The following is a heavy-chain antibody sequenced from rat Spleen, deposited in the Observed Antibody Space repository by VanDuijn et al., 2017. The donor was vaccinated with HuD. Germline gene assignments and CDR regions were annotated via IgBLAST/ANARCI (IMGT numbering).Heavy chain of an antibody. CDR1: GLSLSSNS. CDR3: ARADVAAISTDGI. CDR2: IWSNGGA. Sequence: QVQLKESGPGLVQPSQTLSLTCTVSGLSLSSNSVSWIRQPPGEGLEWMGIIWSNGGADYNSAFISRLSISRDTSKSQIYLKMNSLQTEDTATYFCARADVAAISTDGIWGQGIMVTVSS. J-gene: IGHJ2*01. V-gene: IGHV2-47*01. D-gene: IGHD1-2*01.